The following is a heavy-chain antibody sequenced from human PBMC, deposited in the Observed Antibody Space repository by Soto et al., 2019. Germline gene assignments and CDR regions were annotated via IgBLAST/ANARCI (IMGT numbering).Heavy chain of an antibody. D-gene: IGHD3-9*01. J-gene: IGHJ5*02. Sequence: SETLSLTCTVSGGSVSSGSYDWSWIRQPPGKGLEWIGYIYYSGSTNYNPSLKSRVTISVDTSKNQFSLKLSSVTAADTAVYYCARGVRYFDWLHNWFDPWGQGTLVTVSS. CDR2: IYYSGST. V-gene: IGHV4-61*01. CDR3: ARGVRYFDWLHNWFDP. CDR1: GGSVSSGSYD.